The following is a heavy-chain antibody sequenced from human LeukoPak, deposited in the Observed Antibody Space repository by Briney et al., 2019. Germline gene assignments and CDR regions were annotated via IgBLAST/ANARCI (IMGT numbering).Heavy chain of an antibody. J-gene: IGHJ4*02. V-gene: IGHV3-30*02. D-gene: IGHD5-24*01. CDR1: GFTFSSYG. Sequence: PGGSLRLSCAAAGFTFSSYGMHWVRQTPGRGLEWVSFTHDNEGKKYYAKFVKGRFTISRDNSKNTLYLHMNSLTTEDTAIYYCAKDRWKMSTHFDYRGQGTLVTVSS. CDR2: THDNEGKK. CDR3: AKDRWKMSTHFDY.